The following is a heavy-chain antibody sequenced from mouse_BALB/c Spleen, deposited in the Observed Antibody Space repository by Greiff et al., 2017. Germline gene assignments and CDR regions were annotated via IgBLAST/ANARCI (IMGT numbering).Heavy chain of an antibody. Sequence: EVKLVESGGGLVKPGGSLKLSCAASGFTFSDYYMYWVRQTPEKRLEWVATISDGGSYTYYPDSVKGRFTISRDNAKNNLYLQMSSLKSEDTAMYYCARGFYDYGSSSYYAMDYWGQGTSVTVSS. J-gene: IGHJ4*01. CDR3: ARGFYDYGSSSYYAMDY. D-gene: IGHD1-1*01. CDR1: GFTFSDYY. V-gene: IGHV5-4*02. CDR2: ISDGGSYT.